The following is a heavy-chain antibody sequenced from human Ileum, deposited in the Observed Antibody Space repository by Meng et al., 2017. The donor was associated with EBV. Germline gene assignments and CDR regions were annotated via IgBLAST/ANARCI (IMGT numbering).Heavy chain of an antibody. J-gene: IGHJ4*02. D-gene: IGHD2-15*01. Sequence: HLHCWGPGLLQPSVTLSPTCAVYGGSFSCYSWSWSRQPPGEGLEWIGVFNHSRGAFYIPWRKSRVTISMDTAKNQFSLRLNSVTAADTTVYYRSFHPGWNSLYYCSGYDYWGQGALVTVSS. CDR3: SFHPGWNSLYYCSGYDY. V-gene: IGHV4-34*01. CDR1: GGSFSCYS. CDR2: FNHSRGA.